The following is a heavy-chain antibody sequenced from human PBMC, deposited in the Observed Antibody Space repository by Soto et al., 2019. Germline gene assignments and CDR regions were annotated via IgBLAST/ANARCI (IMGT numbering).Heavy chain of an antibody. D-gene: IGHD3-22*01. J-gene: IGHJ6*02. CDR3: ARDYSSSRFYGMDF. CDR2: IYSGGSA. CDR1: GFTVRSNY. Sequence: GWSLRLSCAACGFTVRSNYMSWVRQTPGKGLEWVSVIYSGGSAYYADSVKGRFTISRDNSKNTLYLQMNSLRAEDTAVYYCARDYSSSRFYGMDFWGQGTTVTVSS. V-gene: IGHV3-53*01.